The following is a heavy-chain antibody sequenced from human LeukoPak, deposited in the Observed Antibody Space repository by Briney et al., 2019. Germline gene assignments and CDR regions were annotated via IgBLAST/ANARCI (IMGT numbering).Heavy chain of an antibody. J-gene: IGHJ6*02. CDR1: GYTFTSYG. Sequence: GASVKVSCKASGYTFTSYGISWVRQAPGQGLEWMGWISAYNGNTNYAQKLQGRVTMTTDTSTSTAYMELRSLRSDDTAVYYCAREGTLYDFWSGHNPQPYYYYGMDVWGQGTTVTVSS. D-gene: IGHD3-3*01. V-gene: IGHV1-18*01. CDR2: ISAYNGNT. CDR3: AREGTLYDFWSGHNPQPYYYYGMDV.